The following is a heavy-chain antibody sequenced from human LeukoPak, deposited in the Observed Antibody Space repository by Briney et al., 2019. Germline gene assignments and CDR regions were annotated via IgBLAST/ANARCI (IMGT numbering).Heavy chain of an antibody. CDR2: INPSGGST. CDR3: ARDPNSSGWSTEYYFDY. D-gene: IGHD6-19*01. CDR1: GYTFTSYY. Sequence: ASVKVSCKASGYTFTSYYMHWVRQAPGQGLEWMGIINPSGGSTSYAQKFQGRVTMTGDTSTSTVYMELSSLRSEDTAVYYCARDPNSSGWSTEYYFDYWGQGTLVTVSS. V-gene: IGHV1-46*01. J-gene: IGHJ4*02.